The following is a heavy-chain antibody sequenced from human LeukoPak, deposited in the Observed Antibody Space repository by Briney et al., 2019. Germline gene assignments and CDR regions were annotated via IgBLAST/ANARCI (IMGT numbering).Heavy chain of an antibody. D-gene: IGHD3-3*01. CDR1: GFTFSSYG. V-gene: IGHV3-33*01. CDR2: IWYDGSNK. J-gene: IGHJ6*02. Sequence: GGSLRLSCAASGFTFSSYGMHWVRQAPGKGLEWVAVIWYDGSNKYYADSVKGRFTISRDNSKNTLYLQMNSLRAEDTAVYYCARDPRYDFWSGSYGMDVWGQGTTVTVSS. CDR3: ARDPRYDFWSGSYGMDV.